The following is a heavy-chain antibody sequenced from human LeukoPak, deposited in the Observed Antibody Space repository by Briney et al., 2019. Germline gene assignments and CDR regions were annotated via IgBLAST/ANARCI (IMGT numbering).Heavy chain of an antibody. Sequence: SVRVSCKASGGTFSSYAISWVRQAPGQGLEWMGGIIPIFGTANYAQKFQGRVTITADESTSTAYMELSSLRSEDTAVYYCARDLWESGSYYEEWSYWGQGTLVTVSS. J-gene: IGHJ4*02. D-gene: IGHD1-26*01. CDR1: GGTFSSYA. CDR3: ARDLWESGSYYEEWSY. CDR2: IIPIFGTA. V-gene: IGHV1-69*01.